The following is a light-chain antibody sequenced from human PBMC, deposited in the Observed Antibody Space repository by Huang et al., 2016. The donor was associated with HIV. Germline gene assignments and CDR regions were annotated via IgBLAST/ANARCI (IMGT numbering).Light chain of an antibody. V-gene: IGKV2-28*01. Sequence: DIVMTQSPLSLPVTPGEPASISCKSSHSLLHSNVYNDLDWYMQKPGQSPQLLISLGANRASGVPDRFSGSGSGTDFTLKISRVEAEDVGVYYCMQALETPITFGQGTRLEIK. CDR1: HSLLHSNVYND. CDR2: LGA. CDR3: MQALETPIT. J-gene: IGKJ5*01.